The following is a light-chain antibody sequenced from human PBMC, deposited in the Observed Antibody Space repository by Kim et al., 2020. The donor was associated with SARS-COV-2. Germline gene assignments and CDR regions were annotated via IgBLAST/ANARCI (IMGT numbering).Light chain of an antibody. CDR1: QSIGNR. CDR3: QQSGAFLT. CDR2: YAS. J-gene: IGKJ4*01. Sequence: DIVLTQSPESQSVTPKEQVTITCRASQSIGNRLHWYQQKPDQSPKLLIRYASQSITGVPPRFSGSGSGTEFTLTINSLEAEDAATYYCQQSGAFLTFGGGTKVDLK. V-gene: IGKV6-21*02.